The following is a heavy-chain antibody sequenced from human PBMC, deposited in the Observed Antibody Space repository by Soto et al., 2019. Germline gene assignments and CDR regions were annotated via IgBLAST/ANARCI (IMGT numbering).Heavy chain of an antibody. J-gene: IGHJ6*02. V-gene: IGHV3-21*01. Sequence: GGSLRLSCAASGFTFSSYSMNWVRQAPGKGLEWVPSISSSSSYIYYADSVKGRFTISRDNAKNSLYLQMNSLRAEDTAVYYCAREGSSDYYYYGMDVWGQGTTVTVSS. D-gene: IGHD6-6*01. CDR1: GFTFSSYS. CDR2: ISSSSSYI. CDR3: AREGSSDYYYYGMDV.